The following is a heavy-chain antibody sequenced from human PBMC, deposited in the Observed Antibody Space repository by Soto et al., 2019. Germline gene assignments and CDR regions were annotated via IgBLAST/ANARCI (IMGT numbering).Heavy chain of an antibody. V-gene: IGHV1-18*01. D-gene: IGHD2-2*01. CDR3: ARDEYCSGTSTSCYGFYGMDV. CDR2: ISAYNGNT. Sequence: ASVKVSFKASGYTFTSYGISWVRQAPGQGLEWMGWISAYNGNTNYAQKLQGRVTMTTDTSTSTAYMELRSLRSDDTAVYYCARDEYCSGTSTSCYGFYGMDVWGQGTTVTVSS. J-gene: IGHJ6*02. CDR1: GYTFTSYG.